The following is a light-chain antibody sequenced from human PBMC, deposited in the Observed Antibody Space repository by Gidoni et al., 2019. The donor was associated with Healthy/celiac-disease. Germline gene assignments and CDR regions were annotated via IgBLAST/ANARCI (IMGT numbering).Light chain of an antibody. CDR1: QSLLHSNGYNY. CDR3: MQALQTPRT. CDR2: LGS. Sequence: DIVMTQSPLSLPVTPGETASISCRSSQSLLHSNGYNYLDWYLQKPGQSPQLLIYLGSNRASGVSDRFSGSGSGTDFTLKISRVEAEDVGVYYCMQALQTPRTFGGGTKVESK. V-gene: IGKV2-28*01. J-gene: IGKJ4*01.